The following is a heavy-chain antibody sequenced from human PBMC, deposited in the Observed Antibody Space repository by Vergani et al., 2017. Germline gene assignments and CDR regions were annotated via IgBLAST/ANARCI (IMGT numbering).Heavy chain of an antibody. V-gene: IGHV2-70*04. Sequence: QVTLKESGPALVKPTQTLTLTCTFSGFSLSTSGMRVSWIRQPPGKALEWLARIDWDDDKFYSTSLKTRLTISKDTSKNQVVLTMTNMEPVDTAPYYCARRFGGVPDYWGQGTLVTVSS. CDR1: GFSLSTSGMR. J-gene: IGHJ4*02. CDR2: IDWDDDK. CDR3: ARRFGGVPDY. D-gene: IGHD2-2*01.